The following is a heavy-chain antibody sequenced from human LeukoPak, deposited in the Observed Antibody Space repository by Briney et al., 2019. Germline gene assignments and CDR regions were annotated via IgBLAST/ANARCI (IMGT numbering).Heavy chain of an antibody. CDR3: AKETRGLLWFGESLHYGMDV. V-gene: IGHV3-30*18. CDR2: ISYDGGYK. J-gene: IGHJ6*04. D-gene: IGHD3-10*01. Sequence: GGSLRLSCAASGFTFSSYGMHWVRQAPGKGLEWVALISYDGGYKYYADSVKGRFTISRDNSKNTLYLQMNSLRPEDTAVYYCAKETRGLLWFGESLHYGMDVWGKGTTVTVSS. CDR1: GFTFSSYG.